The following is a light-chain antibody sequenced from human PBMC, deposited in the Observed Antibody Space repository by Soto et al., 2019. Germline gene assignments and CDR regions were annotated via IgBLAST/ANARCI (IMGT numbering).Light chain of an antibody. V-gene: IGKV1-33*01. Sequence: DIKMTQSPSSLSASVGDRVTITCQASQDITSYLSWYQQKPGKAPKLLIYLASNLELGVPSRFSGGGSGTELTLTISSLQPEDFGTYYCQQYDHLPSFGGGTKVDIK. CDR1: QDITSY. CDR3: QQYDHLPS. J-gene: IGKJ4*01. CDR2: LAS.